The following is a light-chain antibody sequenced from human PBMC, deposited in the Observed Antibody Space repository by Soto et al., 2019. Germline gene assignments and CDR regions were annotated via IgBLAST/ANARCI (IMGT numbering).Light chain of an antibody. Sequence: EILMTQSPATLSVSPGYRSTLSCRASQSVSNNLAWYQQRPGQAPRLLIYGASTRATGTPARFSGSGSGTEFTLTISSLQSEDFAVYYCQQYNDWPPWTFGQGTKVDIK. V-gene: IGKV3-15*01. CDR3: QQYNDWPPWT. J-gene: IGKJ1*01. CDR2: GAS. CDR1: QSVSNN.